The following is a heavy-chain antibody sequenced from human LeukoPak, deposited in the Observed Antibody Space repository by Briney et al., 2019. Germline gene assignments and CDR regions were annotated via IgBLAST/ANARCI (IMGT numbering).Heavy chain of an antibody. CDR3: AREGSGSYPDYGMDV. CDR1: GFTFSSYS. J-gene: IGHJ6*02. Sequence: GGSLRLSCAASGFTFSSYSMNWVRQAPGKGLEWVSYISSSSSTIYYADSVKGRFTTSRDNAKNSLYLQMNSLRAEDTAVYYCAREGSGSYPDYGMDVWGQGTTVTVSS. D-gene: IGHD1-26*01. V-gene: IGHV3-48*01. CDR2: ISSSSSTI.